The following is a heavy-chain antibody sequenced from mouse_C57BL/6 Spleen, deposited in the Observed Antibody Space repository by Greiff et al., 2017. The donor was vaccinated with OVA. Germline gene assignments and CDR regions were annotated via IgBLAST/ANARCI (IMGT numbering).Heavy chain of an antibody. CDR1: GYTFTTYP. CDR2: FHPYNDDT. Sequence: QVQLKESGAELVKPGASVKMSCKASGYTFTTYPIEWMKQNHGKSLEWIGNFHPYNDDTKYNEKFKGKATLTVEKSSSTVYLELSRLTSDDSAVYYCARIDDYDEGFAYWGQGTLVTVSA. D-gene: IGHD2-4*01. J-gene: IGHJ3*01. CDR3: ARIDDYDEGFAY. V-gene: IGHV1-47*01.